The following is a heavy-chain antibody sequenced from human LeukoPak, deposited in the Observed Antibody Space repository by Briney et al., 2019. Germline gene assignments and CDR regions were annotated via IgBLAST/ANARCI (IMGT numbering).Heavy chain of an antibody. J-gene: IGHJ4*02. CDR2: IYYSGST. CDR1: GFTFSGYW. D-gene: IGHD3-22*01. Sequence: GSLRLSRAASGFTFSGYWMSWIRQPPGKGLEWIGYIYYSGSTNYNPSLKSRVTISVDTSKNQFSLKLSSVTAADTAVYYCATYTDYYDSSGYYQYWGQGTLVTVSS. CDR3: ATYTDYYDSSGYYQY. V-gene: IGHV4-59*01.